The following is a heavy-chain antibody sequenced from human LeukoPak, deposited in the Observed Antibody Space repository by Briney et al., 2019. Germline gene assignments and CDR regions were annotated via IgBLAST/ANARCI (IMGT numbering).Heavy chain of an antibody. CDR1: GFTLSSYE. CDR3: ARARKGLTRRGPFDY. J-gene: IGHJ4*02. Sequence: GGSLRLSCAASGFTLSSYEMNWVRQAPGKGLEWVSYISSSGSTIYYADSVKGRFTISRDNAKNSLYLQMNSLRAEDTAVYYCARARKGLTRRGPFDYWGQGTLVTVSS. CDR2: ISSSGSTI. D-gene: IGHD1-14*01. V-gene: IGHV3-48*03.